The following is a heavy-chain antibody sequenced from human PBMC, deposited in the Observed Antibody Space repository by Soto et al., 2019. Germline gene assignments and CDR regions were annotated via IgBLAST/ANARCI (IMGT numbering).Heavy chain of an antibody. CDR2: IYYSGST. CDR3: ARERGTWEWRTPGGMDV. Sequence: PSEILSLTCTVSGGSITSSSYYWGWIRQPPGKGLEWIGSIYYSGSTYYNPSLNSRVTISVDTSKNQFSLKLSSVTAADTAVYYCARERGTWEWRTPGGMDVWGQGTTVT. V-gene: IGHV4-39*02. D-gene: IGHD3-3*01. J-gene: IGHJ6*02. CDR1: GGSITSSSYY.